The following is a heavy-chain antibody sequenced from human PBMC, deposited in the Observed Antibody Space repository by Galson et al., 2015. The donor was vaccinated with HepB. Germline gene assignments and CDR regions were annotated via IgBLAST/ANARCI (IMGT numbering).Heavy chain of an antibody. CDR3: ARLPVWTGYWYFDI. Sequence: QSGAEVKKPGESLRISCKGSGYIFTSFWIGWVRQTPGKGLEWMGIIFPGDSDIRYSPPFQGQVTISADKSISTAYLQWSSLKASDTAMYYCARLPVWTGYWYFDIWGRGTLVTVSS. CDR2: IFPGDSDI. CDR1: GYIFTSFW. J-gene: IGHJ2*01. D-gene: IGHD2-21*01. V-gene: IGHV5-51*01.